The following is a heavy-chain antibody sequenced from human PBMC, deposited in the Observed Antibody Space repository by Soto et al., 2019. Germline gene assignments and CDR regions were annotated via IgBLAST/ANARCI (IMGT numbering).Heavy chain of an antibody. CDR2: VYSSGIT. D-gene: IGHD6-13*01. Sequence: SETLSLTCPVSGGSITSRSYYWGWIRQPPGKGLEWIGSVYSSGITYYNPSLKSRVTISIDTSENHFSLRLSSVTAADTAVYYCAMTPGLAPGGSFDYWGQGTLVTVSS. V-gene: IGHV4-39*02. CDR1: GGSITSRSYY. CDR3: AMTPGLAPGGSFDY. J-gene: IGHJ4*02.